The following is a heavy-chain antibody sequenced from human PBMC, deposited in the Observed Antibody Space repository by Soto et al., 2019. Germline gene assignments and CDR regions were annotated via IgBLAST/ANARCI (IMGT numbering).Heavy chain of an antibody. J-gene: IGHJ3*02. CDR1: GGTFSSCA. CDR3: ARDRRATVTTLAFDI. Sequence: QVQLVQSGAEVKKPGSSVKVSCKASGGTFSSCAISWVRQAPGQGLEWMGGIIPIFGTANYAQKFQGRVTITADKSTSTAYMELSSLRSEDTAVYYCARDRRATVTTLAFDIWGKGTLCTVSS. CDR2: IIPIFGTA. D-gene: IGHD4-17*01. V-gene: IGHV1-69*06.